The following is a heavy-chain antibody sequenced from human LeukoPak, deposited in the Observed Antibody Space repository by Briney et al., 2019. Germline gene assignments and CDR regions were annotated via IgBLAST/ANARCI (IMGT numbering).Heavy chain of an antibody. Sequence: GGSLGLSCAASGFTFSSYGMHWVRQAPGKGLEWVAVISYDGSNKYYADSVKGRFTISRDNSKNTLYLQMNSLRAEDTAVYYCAKDRREWLLGWFDPWGQGTLVTVSS. CDR2: ISYDGSNK. J-gene: IGHJ5*02. D-gene: IGHD3-3*01. CDR1: GFTFSSYG. CDR3: AKDRREWLLGWFDP. V-gene: IGHV3-30*18.